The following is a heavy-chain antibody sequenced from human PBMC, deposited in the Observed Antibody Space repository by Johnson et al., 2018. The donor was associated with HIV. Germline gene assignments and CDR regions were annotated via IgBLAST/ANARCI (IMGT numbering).Heavy chain of an antibody. CDR2: INWDGSST. V-gene: IGHV3-43D*03. CDR3: VKDIASGYTNGGTLDI. CDR1: RFTFDDYA. Sequence: VQLVESGGAVVQPGGSLRLSCATSRFTFDDYAMHWVRQAPGKGLEWVSLINWDGSSTDYADSVKGRFTISRDNIRNSLYVQMNSLRPEDTALYYCVKDIASGYTNGGTLDIWGQGTMVTVSS. D-gene: IGHD2-2*02. J-gene: IGHJ3*02.